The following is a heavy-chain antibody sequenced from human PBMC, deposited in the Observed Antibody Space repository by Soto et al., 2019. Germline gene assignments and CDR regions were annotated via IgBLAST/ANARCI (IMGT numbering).Heavy chain of an antibody. CDR3: ARRKYFDSSGYPFDY. Sequence: SETLSLTCIVSGASVNSDNFYWNWIRQAPGKQLEWIGYGYHTGSTNYNPSLKSRLTISVDTSKNQFSLKLSSVTAADTAVYLCARRKYFDSSGYPFDYWGQGTLVTVSS. V-gene: IGHV4-61*01. D-gene: IGHD3-22*01. CDR1: GASVNSDNFY. J-gene: IGHJ4*02. CDR2: GYHTGST.